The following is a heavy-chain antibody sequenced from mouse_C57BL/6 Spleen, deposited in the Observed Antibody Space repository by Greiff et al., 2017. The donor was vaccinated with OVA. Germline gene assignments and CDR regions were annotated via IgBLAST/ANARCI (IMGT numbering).Heavy chain of an antibody. CDR1: GYTFTSYW. CDR3: ARGYYYRKRGYFDY. V-gene: IGHV1-64*01. Sequence: QVQLKQPGAELVKPGASVKLSCKASGYTFTSYWMHWVKQRPGPGLEWIGMIHPNSGSTNYNEKFKSQATLTVDKYSSTAYMQLSSLTSEDSAVYSCARGYYYRKRGYFDYWGQGTTLTVSS. J-gene: IGHJ2*01. CDR2: IHPNSGST. D-gene: IGHD2-14*01.